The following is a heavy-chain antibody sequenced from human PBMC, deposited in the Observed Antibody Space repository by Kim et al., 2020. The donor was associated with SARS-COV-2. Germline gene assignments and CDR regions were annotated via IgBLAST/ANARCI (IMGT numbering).Heavy chain of an antibody. D-gene: IGHD3-10*01. CDR3: ARCDRGLLWFGELFSDDYYCGMDV. CDR1: GGTFSSYA. CDR2: IIPIFGTA. Sequence: SVKVSCKASGGTFSSYAISWVRQAPGQGLEWMGGIIPIFGTANYAQKFQGRVTITADKSTSTAYMELSSLRSEDTAVYYCARCDRGLLWFGELFSDDYYCGMDVWGQGTTVTVSS. J-gene: IGHJ6*02. V-gene: IGHV1-69*06.